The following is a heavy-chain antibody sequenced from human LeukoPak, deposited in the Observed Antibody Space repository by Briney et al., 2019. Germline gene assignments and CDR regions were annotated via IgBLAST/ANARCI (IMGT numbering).Heavy chain of an antibody. D-gene: IGHD2-2*01. CDR3: AQVKMEVPAAMNFDY. V-gene: IGHV3-30*07. CDR2: MSSDGRKE. CDR1: GFTFSSFA. J-gene: IGHJ4*02. Sequence: GGSLRLSCAASGFTFSSFAMHWVRQAPGKGLEWVAVMSSDGRKEFYADSVKGRFTISRDNSKNTLYLQMNSLRAEDTAVYYCAQVKMEVPAAMNFDYWGQGTLVTVSS.